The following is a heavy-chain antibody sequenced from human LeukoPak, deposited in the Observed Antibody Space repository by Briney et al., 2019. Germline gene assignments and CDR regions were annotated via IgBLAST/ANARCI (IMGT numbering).Heavy chain of an antibody. J-gene: IGHJ4*02. Sequence: SVKVSCKASGGTFSSYAISWVRQAPGQGLEWMGRIIPILGIANYAQKFQGRVTITADKSTSTAYMELSSLRSEDTAVYYCARASPGNDVQYWGQGTLVTVSS. V-gene: IGHV1-69*04. CDR1: GGTFSSYA. CDR2: IIPILGIA. D-gene: IGHD1-1*01. CDR3: ARASPGNDVQY.